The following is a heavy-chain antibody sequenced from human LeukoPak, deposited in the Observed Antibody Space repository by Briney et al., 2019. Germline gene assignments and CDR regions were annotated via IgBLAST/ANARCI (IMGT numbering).Heavy chain of an antibody. V-gene: IGHV3-7*01. CDR1: GFTFSSYW. CDR3: SACTRSPIAVAGYVY. D-gene: IGHD6-19*01. J-gene: IGHJ4*02. CDR2: IKQDGSEK. Sequence: GGSLRLSCAASGFTFSSYWMSWVRQAPGKGLEWVANIKQDGSEKYYVDSVKGRFTISRDNAKNSLYLQMNSLRAEDTAVYFCSACTRSPIAVAGYVYWGQGTLVTVSS.